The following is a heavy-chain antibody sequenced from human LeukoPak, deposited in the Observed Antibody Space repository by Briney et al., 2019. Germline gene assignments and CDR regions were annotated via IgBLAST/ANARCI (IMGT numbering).Heavy chain of an antibody. Sequence: GGSLRLSCAVSGLTLTFSTMNWVRQAPGKGLEWVSTISGNSGRTHYADSVDGRFTISRDNSNNILYLQMNSLRAEDTATYYCSGWSNCGGPARWGQGTLVTVSS. CDR3: SGWSNCGGPAR. D-gene: IGHD3-3*01. CDR1: GLTLTFST. V-gene: IGHV3-23*01. J-gene: IGHJ4*02. CDR2: ISGNSGRT.